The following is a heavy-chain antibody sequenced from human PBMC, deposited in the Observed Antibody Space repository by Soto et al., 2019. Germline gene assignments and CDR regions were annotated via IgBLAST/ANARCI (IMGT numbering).Heavy chain of an antibody. D-gene: IGHD2-21*02. CDR1: GGSISSSSYY. Sequence: QLQLQESGPGLVKPSETLSLTCTVSGGSISSSSYYWGWIRQPPGKGLEWIGSIYYSGSTYYNPSLKSRVTISVDTSKNQFSLKLSSVTAADTAVYYCARGHIVVVTASHWYFDLWGRGTLVTVSS. V-gene: IGHV4-39*01. CDR3: ARGHIVVVTASHWYFDL. CDR2: IYYSGST. J-gene: IGHJ2*01.